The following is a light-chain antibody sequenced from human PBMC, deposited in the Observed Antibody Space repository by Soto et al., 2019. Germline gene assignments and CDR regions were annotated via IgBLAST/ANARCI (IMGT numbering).Light chain of an antibody. CDR2: GNS. J-gene: IGLJ1*01. Sequence: QSVLTQPPSVSGAPGQRVTISCTGSSSNIGAGYGVHWYQQLPGTAPKLLIYGNSNRPSGVPERFSGSKSGNTASLTISGLQAEDEADYYCSSYTTSNTRQIVFGTGTKVTVL. CDR3: SSYTTSNTRQIV. CDR1: SSNIGAGYG. V-gene: IGLV1-40*01.